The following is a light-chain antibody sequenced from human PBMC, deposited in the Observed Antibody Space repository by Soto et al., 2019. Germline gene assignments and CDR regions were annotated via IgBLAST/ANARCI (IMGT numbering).Light chain of an antibody. J-gene: IGLJ2*01. CDR1: SSNIGSNY. CDR2: SNN. Sequence: QAVVTQPPSASGTPGQRVTISCSGSSSNIGSNYVYWYQQLPGTAPKLLIYSNNQRPSGVPDRFSGSKSGTSASLAISGLQSEDEADYYCAAWDDSLSGPGVFGGGTKLTVL. V-gene: IGLV1-47*02. CDR3: AAWDDSLSGPGV.